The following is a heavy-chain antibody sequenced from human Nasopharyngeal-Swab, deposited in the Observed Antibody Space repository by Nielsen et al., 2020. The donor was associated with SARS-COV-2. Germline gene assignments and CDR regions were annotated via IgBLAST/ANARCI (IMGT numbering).Heavy chain of an antibody. CDR3: ARYSLSRHRASGFYYYMDV. D-gene: IGHD2-21*01. J-gene: IGHJ6*03. CDR2: IIPIFGTA. Sequence: WVRQAPGQGLEGRGGIIPIFGTANYAQKFQGRVTITADESTSTAYMELSSLRYEDTAVYYCARYSLSRHRASGFYYYMDVWGKGTTVTVSS. V-gene: IGHV1-69*01.